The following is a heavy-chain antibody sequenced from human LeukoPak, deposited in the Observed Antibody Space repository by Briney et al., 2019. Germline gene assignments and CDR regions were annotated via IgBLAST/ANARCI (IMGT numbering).Heavy chain of an antibody. CDR1: GHLNRRLY. V-gene: IGHV4-4*07. D-gene: IGHD3-10*01. CDR2: VYSSGVG. J-gene: IGHJ4*02. Sequence: PSETLSLTCAVWGHLNRRLYAQCARQPAGQGLEWLGRVYSSGVGNYNPSLTSRVTMSGDTSKNQFSLKLSCLSGADTAVYYITMREFPHEFGSSIGLVYWGQGTLVTVSS. CDR3: TMREFPHEFGSSIGLVY.